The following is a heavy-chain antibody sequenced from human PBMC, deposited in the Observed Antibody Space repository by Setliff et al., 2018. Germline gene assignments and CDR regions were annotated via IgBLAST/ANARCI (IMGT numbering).Heavy chain of an antibody. CDR2: TIPSFGSS. V-gene: IGHV1-69*05. Sequence: SVKVSCKASGGTFRSYGISWVRQAPGQGLEWMGGTIPSFGSSNYAQKFQDRVTIITDESTSTAYMELSSLRTEDTAVYYCAREGVDTRSSTDYRYYMDVWGKGTTVTVS. CDR3: AREGVDTRSSTDYRYYMDV. CDR1: GGTFRSYG. J-gene: IGHJ6*03. D-gene: IGHD5-18*01.